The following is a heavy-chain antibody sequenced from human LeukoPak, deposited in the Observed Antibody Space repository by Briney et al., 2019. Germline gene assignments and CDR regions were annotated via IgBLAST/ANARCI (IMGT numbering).Heavy chain of an antibody. D-gene: IGHD5-12*01. V-gene: IGHV1-69*01. CDR2: IIPIFGTV. CDR1: GGTFSSYA. Sequence: SVKVSCKASGGTFSSYAISWVRQAPGQGLEWMGGIIPIFGTVNYAQKFQGRVTITADESTSTAYMELSSLRSEDTAVYYCARSFHSGYDYFDYWGQGTLVTVSS. J-gene: IGHJ4*02. CDR3: ARSFHSGYDYFDY.